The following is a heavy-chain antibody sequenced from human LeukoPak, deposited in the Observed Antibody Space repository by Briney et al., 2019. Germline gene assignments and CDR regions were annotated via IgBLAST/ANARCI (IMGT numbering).Heavy chain of an antibody. D-gene: IGHD1-26*01. V-gene: IGHV3-64*01. CDR2: ISSNGGST. J-gene: IGHJ4*01. CDR3: ARGEQSYYFDY. CDR1: GFTFSTYA. Sequence: GGSLRLSCAASGFTFSTYAMHWVRQAPGKGLEYVSAISSNGGSTYYANSVRGRFTISRDNSKNTLYLQMGSLRAEDMAVYYCARGEQSYYFDYWXXXTLVTVSS.